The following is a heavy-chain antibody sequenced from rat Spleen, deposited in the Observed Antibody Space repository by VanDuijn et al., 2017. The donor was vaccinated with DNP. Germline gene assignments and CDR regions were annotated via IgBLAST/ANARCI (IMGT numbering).Heavy chain of an antibody. CDR2: ISYDGGST. Sequence: EVQLVESGGGLVQPGRSLKLSCAASGFTFSDYYMAWVRQAPTKGLEWVASISYDGGSTYYRDSVKGRFTISRDNAKSSLYLQMDSLRSEDTATYYCTTYYYDGSPYVMDAWGQGASVTVSS. D-gene: IGHD1-12*03. CDR3: TTYYYDGSPYVMDA. J-gene: IGHJ4*01. V-gene: IGHV5-20*01. CDR1: GFTFSDYY.